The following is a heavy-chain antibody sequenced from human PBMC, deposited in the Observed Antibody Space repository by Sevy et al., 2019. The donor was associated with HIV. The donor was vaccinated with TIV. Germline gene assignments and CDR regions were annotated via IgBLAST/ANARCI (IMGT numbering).Heavy chain of an antibody. CDR1: GFTFSHHN. V-gene: IGHV3-48*02. CDR3: AREENRELGTIPLDS. Sequence: QPGGSLRLSCAASGFTFSHHNMNWVRQAPGKGLEWIPYISKSGSTTYFADSVRGRFTISRDNAKNSLFLEMHSLTDEDTAVYYCAREENRELGTIPLDSWGRGIQVTVSS. J-gene: IGHJ4*02. D-gene: IGHD7-27*01. CDR2: ISKSGSTT.